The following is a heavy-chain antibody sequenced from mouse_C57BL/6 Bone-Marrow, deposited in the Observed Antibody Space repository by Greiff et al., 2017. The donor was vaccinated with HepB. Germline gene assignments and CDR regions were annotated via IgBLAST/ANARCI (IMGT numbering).Heavy chain of an antibody. D-gene: IGHD1-1*01. V-gene: IGHV5-4*01. CDR1: GFTFSSYA. CDR2: ISDGGSYT. Sequence: EVNVVESGGGLVKPGGSLKLSCAASGFTFSSYAMSWVRQTPEKRLEWVATISDGGSYTYYPDNVKGRFTISRDNAKNNLYLQMSHLKSEDTAMYYCARDPHYYGSSYVGYWGQGTTLTVSS. CDR3: ARDPHYYGSSYVGY. J-gene: IGHJ2*01.